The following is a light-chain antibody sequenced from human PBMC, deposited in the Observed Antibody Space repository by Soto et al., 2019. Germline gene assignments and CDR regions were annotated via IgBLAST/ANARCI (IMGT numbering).Light chain of an antibody. V-gene: IGKV1-5*01. Sequence: DIQMTQSPSTLSASIGDRVTITCRASQSISSWLVWYQQKSGKAPKLLIYGASILESGVPSRFSGSGSGTEFTLTIGSLQPDDFATYDCQQYHTYPGTFGQGTKVEV. CDR3: QQYHTYPGT. CDR1: QSISSW. J-gene: IGKJ1*01. CDR2: GAS.